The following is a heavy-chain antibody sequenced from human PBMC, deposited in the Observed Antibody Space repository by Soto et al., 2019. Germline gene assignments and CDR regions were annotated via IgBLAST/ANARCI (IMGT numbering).Heavy chain of an antibody. CDR1: GYSFTSYW. J-gene: IGHJ4*02. V-gene: IGHV5-51*01. CDR3: ARLAPLAYDILTGYPLPYFDY. Sequence: PGESLKISCKGSGYSFTSYWIGWVRQMPGKGLEWMGIIYPGDSDTRYSPSFQGQVTISADKSISTAYLQWSSLKASDTAMYYCARLAPLAYDILTGYPLPYFDYWGQGTLVTVSS. D-gene: IGHD3-9*01. CDR2: IYPGDSDT.